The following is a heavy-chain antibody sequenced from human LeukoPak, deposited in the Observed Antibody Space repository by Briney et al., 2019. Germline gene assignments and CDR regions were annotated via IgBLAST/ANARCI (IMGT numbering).Heavy chain of an antibody. Sequence: PGRSLRLSCVDSGFTFSVYSMHWVRQAPGKGLEWVAAITHDERFKYYADFVKGRLTISRDNSKNTLYLQMNSLRAEDTAMYYCAKGLGYYDILTGYHYYYYGMDVWGQGTTVTVSS. CDR1: GFTFSVYS. CDR2: ITHDERFK. CDR3: AKGLGYYDILTGYHYYYYGMDV. V-gene: IGHV3-30*04. J-gene: IGHJ6*02. D-gene: IGHD3-9*01.